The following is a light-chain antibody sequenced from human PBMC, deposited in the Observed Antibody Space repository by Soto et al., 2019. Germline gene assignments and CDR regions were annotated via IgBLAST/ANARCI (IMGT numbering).Light chain of an antibody. CDR1: NIGSKN. V-gene: IGLV3-9*01. CDR2: RDG. CDR3: QVWDTTFWV. Sequence: SYELTQPLAVSVALGQTARITCGGNNIGSKNVHWYQQRPGQAPVLVIYRDGNRPSGIPERISGSNSGNTATLTISRAQAGDEADYYCQVWDTTFWVFGGGTKLTVL. J-gene: IGLJ3*02.